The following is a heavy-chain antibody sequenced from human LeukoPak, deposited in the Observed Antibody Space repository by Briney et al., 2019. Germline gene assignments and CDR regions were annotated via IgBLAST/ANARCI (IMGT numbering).Heavy chain of an antibody. CDR2: ISAYNGNT. D-gene: IGHD3-10*01. J-gene: IGHJ4*02. V-gene: IGHV1-18*01. CDR1: GYTFTSYG. CDR3: AYSTLEFGALSSLDY. Sequence: ASVKVSCKASGYTFTSYGISWVRQAPGQGLEWMGWISAYNGNTNYAQKLQGRVTMTTDTSRSTSYMKLRILRTDRTAVDYAAYSTLEFGALSSLDYYGRGRLVTVSS.